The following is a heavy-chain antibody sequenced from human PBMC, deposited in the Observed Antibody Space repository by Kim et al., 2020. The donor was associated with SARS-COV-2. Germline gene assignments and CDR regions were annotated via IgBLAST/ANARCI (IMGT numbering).Heavy chain of an antibody. CDR2: IIPIFGTA. D-gene: IGHD3-22*01. V-gene: IGHV1-69*13. J-gene: IGHJ3*02. CDR3: ARAYYYDSSGYRLDAFDI. CDR1: GGTFSSYA. Sequence: SVKVSCKASGGTFSSYAISWVRQAPGQGLEWMGGIIPIFGTANYAQKFQGRVTITADESTSTAYMELSSLRSEDTAVYYCARAYYYDSSGYRLDAFDIWGQGTMVTVSS.